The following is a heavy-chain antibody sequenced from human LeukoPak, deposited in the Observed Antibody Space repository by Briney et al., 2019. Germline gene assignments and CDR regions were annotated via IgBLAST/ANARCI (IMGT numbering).Heavy chain of an antibody. V-gene: IGHV3-48*04. D-gene: IGHD2-21*02. J-gene: IGHJ4*02. CDR2: ISSSGSTI. CDR1: GFTFSSYS. CDR3: AREGLVVVTPRAIDY. Sequence: QTGGSLRLSCAPSGFTFSSYSMNWVRQAPGRGLEWVSYISSSGSTIYYADSVKGRFTISRDNAKNSLYLQMNSLRAEDTAVYYCAREGLVVVTPRAIDYWGQGTLVTVSS.